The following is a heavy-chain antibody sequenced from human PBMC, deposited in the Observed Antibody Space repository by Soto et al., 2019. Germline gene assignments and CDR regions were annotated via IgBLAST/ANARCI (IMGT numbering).Heavy chain of an antibody. Sequence: SAILSLTCTVSGAALSSGGYFYTWVRQPPGKGLEWLGYIYYSGGTNYNPSLKSRVTLSLEKSKSQFSLRLISVAAADTAVYYCTREQSDDNYFDPSGQGTQVTVT. D-gene: IGHD6-19*01. J-gene: IGHJ5*02. CDR3: TREQSDDNYFDP. V-gene: IGHV4-61*08. CDR2: IYYSGGT. CDR1: GAALSSGGYF.